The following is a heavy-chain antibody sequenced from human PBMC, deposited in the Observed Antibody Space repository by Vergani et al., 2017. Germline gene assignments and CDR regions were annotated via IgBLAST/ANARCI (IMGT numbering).Heavy chain of an antibody. CDR1: GFTFDDYA. D-gene: IGHD3-16*01. CDR2: ISSSSSTI. Sequence: EVQLVESGGGLVQPGRSLRLSCAASGFTFDDYAMHWVRQAPGKGLEWVSYISSSSSTIYYADSVKGRFTISRDNAKNSLYLQMNSLRAEDTAVYYCARDGATYYYYYMDVWGKGTTVTVSS. J-gene: IGHJ6*03. CDR3: ARDGATYYYYYMDV. V-gene: IGHV3-48*04.